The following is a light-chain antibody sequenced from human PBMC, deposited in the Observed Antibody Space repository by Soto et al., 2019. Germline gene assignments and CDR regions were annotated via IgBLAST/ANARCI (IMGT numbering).Light chain of an antibody. Sequence: DIQMTQSPSTLSASVGDRGTITCRASQSINNWLAWYQQKPGKAPKLLISKASNLKSGVPSRFSGTGSGTEFTLTISSLQPDDFASYYCKQYDSYPFTFGGGTKVEI. CDR3: KQYDSYPFT. CDR1: QSINNW. CDR2: KAS. V-gene: IGKV1-5*03. J-gene: IGKJ4*01.